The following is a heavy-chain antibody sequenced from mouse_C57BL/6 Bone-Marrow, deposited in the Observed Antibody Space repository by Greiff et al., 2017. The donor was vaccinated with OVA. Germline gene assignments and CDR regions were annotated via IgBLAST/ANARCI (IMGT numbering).Heavy chain of an antibody. Sequence: EVQRVESGGDLVKPGGSLKLSCAASGFTFSSYGMSWVRQTPDKRLEWVATISSGGSYTYYPDSVKGRFTISRDNAKNTLYLQMSSLKSEDTAMYYCARPFSYGYFDVWGTGTTVTVSS. CDR1: GFTFSSYG. CDR3: ARPFSYGYFDV. J-gene: IGHJ1*03. CDR2: ISSGGSYT. V-gene: IGHV5-6*01.